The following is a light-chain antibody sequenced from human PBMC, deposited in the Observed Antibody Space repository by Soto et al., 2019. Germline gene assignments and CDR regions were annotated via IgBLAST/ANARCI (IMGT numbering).Light chain of an antibody. V-gene: IGKV3-15*01. Sequence: EIVMTQSPATLSVSPGEGATLSCRASQSISNHLAWFQQKPGQAPRLLITGASTRVTGIPARFSGSGSGTEFTFTISSLQSEDFAVYYCQQYHGWPWTFGQGTKVEIK. CDR3: QQYHGWPWT. CDR1: QSISNH. CDR2: GAS. J-gene: IGKJ1*01.